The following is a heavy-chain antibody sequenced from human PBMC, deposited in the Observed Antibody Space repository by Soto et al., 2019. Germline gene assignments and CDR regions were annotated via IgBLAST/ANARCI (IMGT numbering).Heavy chain of an antibody. J-gene: IGHJ5*02. CDR3: AKDCNWRGDYSGYAPRDNCIEA. CDR2: MSYDGSKK. CDR1: GFIFSSYG. V-gene: IGHV3-30*18. Sequence: QVQLVESGGGVVQPGRSLRLSCAASGFIFSSYGMHWVRQAPGKGLEWVAFMSYDGSKKDYPDSVKGRFTISRDNSKNTLFLHMSRLPVADTAVYYPAKDCNWRGDYSGYAPRDNCIEAWGQGTLVAVSS. D-gene: IGHD5-12*01.